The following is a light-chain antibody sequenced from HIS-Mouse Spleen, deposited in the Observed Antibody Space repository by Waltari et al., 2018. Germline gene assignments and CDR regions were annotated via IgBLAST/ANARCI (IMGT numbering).Light chain of an antibody. J-gene: IGKJ3*01. CDR3: QQYDNLHRLT. CDR1: PSVLYSSNNKNY. V-gene: IGKV4-1*01. CDR2: WAS. Sequence: DIVMTQSPDSLAVSLGERATINCKSSPSVLYSSNNKNYLAWYQQKPGQPPKLLIYWASTRESGVPDRFSGSGSGTDFTLTISSLQPEDIATYYCQQYDNLHRLTFGPGTKVDIK.